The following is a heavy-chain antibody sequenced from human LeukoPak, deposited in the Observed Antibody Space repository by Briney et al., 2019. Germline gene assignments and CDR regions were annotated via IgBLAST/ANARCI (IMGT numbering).Heavy chain of an antibody. CDR3: ARYYYDSSEVDY. CDR1: GGSISSGDYS. D-gene: IGHD3-22*01. CDR2: IYYSGST. Sequence: SQTLSLTCTVSGGSISSGDYSWSWIRQPPGKGLEWIGYIYYSGSTYYNPSLKSRVTISVDTSKNQFSLKQSSVTAADTAVYYCARYYYDSSEVDYWGQGTLVTVSS. V-gene: IGHV4-30-4*01. J-gene: IGHJ4*02.